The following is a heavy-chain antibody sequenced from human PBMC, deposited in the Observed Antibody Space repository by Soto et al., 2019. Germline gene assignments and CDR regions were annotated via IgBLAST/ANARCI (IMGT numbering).Heavy chain of an antibody. V-gene: IGHV4-31*03. J-gene: IGHJ4*02. CDR3: PRGLSLTVFDN. Sequence: QVQLQESGPGLVTPSQTLSLTCTVSGGSISTGGYYWTWISQHPGKGLEWMGYIYYSGSTYYNPSLTNRVTISLDTSQNQFSLKLSSVTSAYTAVYYCPRGLSLTVFDNWGQGTLVTVSS. CDR2: IYYSGST. D-gene: IGHD3-9*01. CDR1: GGSISTGGYY.